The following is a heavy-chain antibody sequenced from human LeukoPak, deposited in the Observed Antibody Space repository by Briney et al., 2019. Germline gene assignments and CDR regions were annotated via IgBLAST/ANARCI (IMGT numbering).Heavy chain of an antibody. Sequence: GGSLRLSCAVSGFIFREYWMSWVRQAPGKGLQWVAHIKEDGSEKYYLDSVKGRFTIARDDAKNSLYLQMHSLRAEDTALYYCVRAGWELDYWGQGTPVTVSS. CDR2: IKEDGSEK. V-gene: IGHV3-7*01. J-gene: IGHJ4*02. D-gene: IGHD4-23*01. CDR3: VRAGWELDY. CDR1: GFIFREYW.